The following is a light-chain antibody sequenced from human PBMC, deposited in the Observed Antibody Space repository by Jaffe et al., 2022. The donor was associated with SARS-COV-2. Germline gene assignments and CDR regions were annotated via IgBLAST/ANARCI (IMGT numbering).Light chain of an antibody. CDR3: MQSIQLPPT. V-gene: IGKV2D-29*01. Sequence: DVVMTQTPFSLSVTPGQPASISCKSTQSLLHSDGKTYLYWYLQKAGQPPQLLIYEVSRRFSGVPDRFSGSGSGTDFTLKISRVETEDLGVYYCMQSIQLPPTFGQGTKLEIK. CDR2: EVS. CDR1: QSLLHSDGKTY. J-gene: IGKJ2*01.